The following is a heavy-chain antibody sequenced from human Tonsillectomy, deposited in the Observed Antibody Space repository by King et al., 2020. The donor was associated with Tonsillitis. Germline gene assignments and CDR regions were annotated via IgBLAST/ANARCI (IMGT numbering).Heavy chain of an antibody. CDR1: GFTFSDAW. Sequence: VQLVESGGGLVEPGGSLRLSCAVSGFTFSDAWMSWVRQAPGKGLEWVGRIKSKSGGGTAAYAAPVRGTFTISRNDSKNTLYLQMNGLRPEDTAVYYCTSVTWDGRFEYWGQGAVVTVSS. CDR3: TSVTWDGRFEY. V-gene: IGHV3-15*01. J-gene: IGHJ4*02. D-gene: IGHD1-26*01. CDR2: IKSKSGGGTA.